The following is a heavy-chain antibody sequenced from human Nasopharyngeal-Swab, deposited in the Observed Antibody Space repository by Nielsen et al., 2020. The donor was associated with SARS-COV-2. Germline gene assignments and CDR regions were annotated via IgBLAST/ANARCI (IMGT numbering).Heavy chain of an antibody. Sequence: SETLSLTCTVSGYSISSGYYWGWIRQPPGKGLEWIASIYHSGNTYYNPSLKSRVTISVDTSKNQFSLKVNSVTAADTALYFCVHLWLPGFWGQGTLVTVSS. V-gene: IGHV4-38-2*02. CDR1: GYSISSGYY. CDR2: IYHSGNT. J-gene: IGHJ4*02. D-gene: IGHD2-21*01. CDR3: VHLWLPGF.